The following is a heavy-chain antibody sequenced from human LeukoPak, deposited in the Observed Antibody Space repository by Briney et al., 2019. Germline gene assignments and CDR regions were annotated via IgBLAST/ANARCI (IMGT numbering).Heavy chain of an antibody. CDR1: GFTFSSYA. CDR2: ISGSGGST. D-gene: IGHD6-19*01. Sequence: PGGSLSLSCAASGFTFSSYAMSWVRQAPGKGLEWVSAISGSGGSTYYADSVKGRFTISRDNSKNTLYLQMNSLRAEDTAVYYCAKGIGSGWYDEYYFDYWGQGTLVTVSS. V-gene: IGHV3-23*01. J-gene: IGHJ4*02. CDR3: AKGIGSGWYDEYYFDY.